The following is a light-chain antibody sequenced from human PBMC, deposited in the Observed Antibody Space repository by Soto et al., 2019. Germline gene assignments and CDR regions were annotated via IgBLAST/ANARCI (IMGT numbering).Light chain of an antibody. CDR2: GAS. Sequence: EIVLTQSPGTLSLSPGERATPSCRASQSVSTRSLAWYQQKPGQAPRLLISGASSRAADIPDRFSGSGSGTDFTLTINRLEHEDFEVYYCQQYDSSHRTVGQGTKVDSK. V-gene: IGKV3-20*01. CDR1: QSVSTRS. J-gene: IGKJ1*01. CDR3: QQYDSSHRT.